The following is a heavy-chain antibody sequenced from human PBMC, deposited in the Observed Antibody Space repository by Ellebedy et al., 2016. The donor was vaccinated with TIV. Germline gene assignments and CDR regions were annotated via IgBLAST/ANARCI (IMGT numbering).Heavy chain of an antibody. CDR3: VTDPDGGPVDY. J-gene: IGHJ4*02. Sequence: PGGSLRLSCAASGFTFNNAWLTWVRQAPGKGLEWVGRIKSKTDGGTTDYAAPVKGRFTISRDDRKHTLYLQMDSLKTEDTAVYYCVTDPDGGPVDYWGQGTLVTVSS. CDR2: IKSKTDGGTT. V-gene: IGHV3-15*07. D-gene: IGHD1-14*01. CDR1: GFTFNNAW.